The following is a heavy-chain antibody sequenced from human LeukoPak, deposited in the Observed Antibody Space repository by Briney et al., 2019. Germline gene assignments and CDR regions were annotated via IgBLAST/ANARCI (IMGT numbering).Heavy chain of an antibody. J-gene: IGHJ4*02. Sequence: GGSLRLSCAASGLTFSSYAMSWVRQAPGKGLEWVSAISGSGGSTYYADSVKGRFTISRDNSKNTLYLQMNSLRAEDTAVYYCAKGMYYYGSGSQYFDYWGQGTLVTVSS. V-gene: IGHV3-23*01. CDR3: AKGMYYYGSGSQYFDY. CDR1: GLTFSSYA. CDR2: ISGSGGST. D-gene: IGHD3-10*01.